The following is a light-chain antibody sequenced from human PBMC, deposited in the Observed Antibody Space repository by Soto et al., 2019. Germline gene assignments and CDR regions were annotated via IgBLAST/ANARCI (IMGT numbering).Light chain of an antibody. CDR2: LNNDGSH. CDR1: SGHSSYA. J-gene: IGLJ2*01. V-gene: IGLV4-69*01. Sequence: QSVLTQSPSASASLGASVKLTCTLSSGHSSYAIAWHQKQPGKGPRYLMDLNNDGSHTKGDGIPDRFSGSSSGADRFLIISSLQSEDEADSCCQTWGTGFQFFGGGTKLTVL. CDR3: QTWGTGFQF.